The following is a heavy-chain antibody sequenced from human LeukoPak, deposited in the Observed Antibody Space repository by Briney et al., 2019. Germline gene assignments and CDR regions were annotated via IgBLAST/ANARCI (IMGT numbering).Heavy chain of an antibody. D-gene: IGHD3-22*01. CDR2: INHSGST. CDR1: GGSISSYY. Sequence: SETLSLTCTVSGGSISSYYWSWIRQPPGKGLEWIGEINHSGSTNYNPSLKSRVTISVDTSKNQFSLKLSSVTAADTAVYYCARDLELPEYYYDSSGYLLFDIWGQGTMVTVSS. J-gene: IGHJ3*02. CDR3: ARDLELPEYYYDSSGYLLFDI. V-gene: IGHV4-34*01.